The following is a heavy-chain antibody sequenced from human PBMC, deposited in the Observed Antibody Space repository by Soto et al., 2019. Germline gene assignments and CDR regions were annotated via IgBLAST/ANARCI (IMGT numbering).Heavy chain of an antibody. CDR2: ISGSGGST. CDR3: AGNPRPVVVINISFDY. J-gene: IGHJ4*02. V-gene: IGHV3-23*01. Sequence: GGSLRLSCAASGFTFSSYAMSWVRQAPGKGLEWVSAISGSGGSTYYADSVKGRFTISRDNSKNTLYLQMNSLRAEDTAVYYCAGNPRPVVVINISFDYWGQGTLVTVSS. CDR1: GFTFSSYA. D-gene: IGHD3-22*01.